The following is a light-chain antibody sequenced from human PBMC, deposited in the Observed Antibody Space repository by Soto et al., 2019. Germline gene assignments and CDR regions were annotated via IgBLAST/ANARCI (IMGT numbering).Light chain of an antibody. CDR2: GAS. CDR1: QSVSSSY. Sequence: EIVLTQSPGTLSLSPGERATLSCRASQSVSSSYLAWYQHKPGQAPRLLIYGASSRATGIPDSFSGSGSGTAFTLTISRLEPEDFAVYYCQQYGSSHPTFGQGTKVEIK. V-gene: IGKV3-20*01. J-gene: IGKJ1*01. CDR3: QQYGSSHPT.